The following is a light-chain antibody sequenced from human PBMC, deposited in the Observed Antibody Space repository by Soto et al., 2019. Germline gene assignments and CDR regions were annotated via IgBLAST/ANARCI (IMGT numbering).Light chain of an antibody. CDR1: QSAPSSN. V-gene: IGKV3-20*01. Sequence: ETVLTQSPGTLSLSPGERVTLSCRTSQSAPSSNLAWYQQKPGQAPRLLIYGASSRATGIPDRFSGSGSGTDFTLTISSVQAEDVAVYYCQQFYNTPPYTFGQGTRLEIK. CDR3: QQFYNTPPYT. J-gene: IGKJ2*01. CDR2: GAS.